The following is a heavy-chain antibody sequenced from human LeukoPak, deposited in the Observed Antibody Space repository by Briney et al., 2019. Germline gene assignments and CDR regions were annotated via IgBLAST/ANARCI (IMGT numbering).Heavy chain of an antibody. CDR2: IYPGDSDT. CDR3: ARRPRGLRLGELSPGDY. V-gene: IGHV5-51*01. D-gene: IGHD3-16*02. Sequence: GESLKTSCKGSGYSFTSYWIGWVRQMPGKGLEWMGIIYPGDSDTRYSPSFQGQVTISADKSISTAYLQWSSLKASDTAMYYCARRPRGLRLGELSPGDYWGQGTLVTVSS. CDR1: GYSFTSYW. J-gene: IGHJ4*02.